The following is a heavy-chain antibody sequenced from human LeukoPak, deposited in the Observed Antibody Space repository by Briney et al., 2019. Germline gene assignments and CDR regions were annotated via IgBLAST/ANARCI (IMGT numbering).Heavy chain of an antibody. V-gene: IGHV3-21*01. CDR3: ARRPNHYDSSGYYYFDY. CDR1: GFTFSSYS. J-gene: IGHJ4*02. D-gene: IGHD3-22*01. Sequence: GGSLRLSCAASGFTFSSYSMNWVRQAPGKGLEWVSSISSSSSYIYYADSVKGRFTISRDNAKNSLYLQMNSLRAEDTAVYYCARRPNHYDSSGYYYFDYWGQGTLVTVSS. CDR2: ISSSSSYI.